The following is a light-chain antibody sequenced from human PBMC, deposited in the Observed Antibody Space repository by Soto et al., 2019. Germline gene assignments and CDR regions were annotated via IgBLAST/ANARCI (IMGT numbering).Light chain of an antibody. J-gene: IGKJ1*01. CDR2: DAS. Sequence: DIQMTQSPSSLTASVGDRVTIICRASQSVSTRLAWYQQKPGKAPKVLIYDASSWAGGVPSRFTGSGSGTEFTLTINSLQPDDFATYHCQQYIVYWTFGQGTKVDIK. V-gene: IGKV1-5*02. CDR3: QQYIVYWT. CDR1: QSVSTR.